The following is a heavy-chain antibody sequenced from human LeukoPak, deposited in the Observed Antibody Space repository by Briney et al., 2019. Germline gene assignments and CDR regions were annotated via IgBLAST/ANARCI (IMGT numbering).Heavy chain of an antibody. CDR3: AKDLGIGGSGF. V-gene: IGHV3-23*01. D-gene: IGHD3-10*01. CDR1: GFTFSSYA. Sequence: PGGSLRLSCAASGFTFSSYAMSWVRQAPGKGLEWVSAISGSGGSTYHADSVKGRFSVSRDNSRDTLYLQMNSLRADDTATYYCAKDLGIGGSGFWGQGTLVTVSS. CDR2: ISGSGGST. J-gene: IGHJ4*02.